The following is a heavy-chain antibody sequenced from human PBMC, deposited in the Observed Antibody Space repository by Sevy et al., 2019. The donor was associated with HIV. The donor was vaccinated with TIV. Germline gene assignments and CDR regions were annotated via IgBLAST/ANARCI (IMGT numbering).Heavy chain of an antibody. CDR1: GGTFSSYA. CDR3: ARGEEYSNYDYYYGMDV. Sequence: ASVKVSCKASGGTFSSYAISWVRQAPGQGLEWMGGIIPIFGTANYAQKFQGRVTITAYESTSTAYMELSSLRSEDTAVYYCARGEEYSNYDYYYGMDVWGQGTTVTVSS. D-gene: IGHD4-4*01. V-gene: IGHV1-69*13. J-gene: IGHJ6*02. CDR2: IIPIFGTA.